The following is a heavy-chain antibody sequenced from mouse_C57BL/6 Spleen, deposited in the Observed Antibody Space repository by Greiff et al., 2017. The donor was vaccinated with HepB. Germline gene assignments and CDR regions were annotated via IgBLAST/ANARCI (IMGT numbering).Heavy chain of an antibody. J-gene: IGHJ1*03. CDR1: GYTFTSYW. Sequence: QVQLQQPGAELVKPGASVKVSCKASGYTFTSYWMHWVKQRPGQGLEWIGRIHPSDSDTNYNQKFKGKATLTVDKSSSTAYMQLSSLTSEDSAVYYCAIGDGSRTWHFDVWGTGTTVTVSS. D-gene: IGHD1-1*01. CDR2: IHPSDSDT. V-gene: IGHV1-74*01. CDR3: AIGDGSRTWHFDV.